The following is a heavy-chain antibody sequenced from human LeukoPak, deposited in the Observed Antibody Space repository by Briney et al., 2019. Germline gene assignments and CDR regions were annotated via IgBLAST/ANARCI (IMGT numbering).Heavy chain of an antibody. V-gene: IGHV4-34*01. D-gene: IGHD6-13*01. CDR3: ARESIAAAGTWYYYYYMDV. J-gene: IGHJ6*03. CDR2: INHSGST. CDR1: GGSISSYY. Sequence: SETLSLTCTVSGGSISSYYWSWIRQPAGKGLEWIGEINHSGSTNYNPSLKSRVTISVDASKNQFSLKLSSVTAADTAVYYCARESIAAAGTWYYYYYMDVWGKGTTVTVSS.